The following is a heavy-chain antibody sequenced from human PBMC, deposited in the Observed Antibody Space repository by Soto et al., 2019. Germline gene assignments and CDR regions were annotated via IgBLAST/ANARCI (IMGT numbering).Heavy chain of an antibody. J-gene: IGHJ5*02. CDR3: ARGGDNVYYWFDP. V-gene: IGHV1-18*04. CDR2: ISVYNGNT. Sequence: ASVKVSCKASGYTFTTYGINWVRQAPGQGLEWMGWISVYNGNTNYAQKLQGRVTMTTDTSTSTAYMELRSLRAEDTAVYYCARGGDNVYYWFDPWGQGTLVTVSS. D-gene: IGHD3-10*01. CDR1: GYTFTTYG.